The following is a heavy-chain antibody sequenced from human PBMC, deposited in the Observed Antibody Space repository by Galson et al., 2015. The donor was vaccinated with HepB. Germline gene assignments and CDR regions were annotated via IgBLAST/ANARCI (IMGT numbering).Heavy chain of an antibody. Sequence: SLRLSCAASGFTFSSYAMNWVRQAPGKGLEWVSAISGSGGSTYYADSVKGRFTISRDNSKNTLYLQMNSLRAEDTAVYYCAKDHRSSGWGSYFDYWGQGTLVTVSS. CDR1: GFTFSSYA. CDR2: ISGSGGST. V-gene: IGHV3-23*01. J-gene: IGHJ4*02. D-gene: IGHD6-19*01. CDR3: AKDHRSSGWGSYFDY.